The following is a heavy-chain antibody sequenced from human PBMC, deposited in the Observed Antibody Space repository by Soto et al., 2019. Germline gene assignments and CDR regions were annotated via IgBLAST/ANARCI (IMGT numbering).Heavy chain of an antibody. CDR2: ISTSIDAT. CDR1: GFTFSNYA. Sequence: GGSLRLSCAASGFTFSNYAMGWVRQAPGEGLEWVSSISTSIDATYYADSVKGRFTISRDDSKNTLYLQMNSLRAEDTAVYYCAKDRTVAARNFDYWGQGALVTVAS. D-gene: IGHD6-6*01. J-gene: IGHJ4*02. CDR3: AKDRTVAARNFDY. V-gene: IGHV3-23*01.